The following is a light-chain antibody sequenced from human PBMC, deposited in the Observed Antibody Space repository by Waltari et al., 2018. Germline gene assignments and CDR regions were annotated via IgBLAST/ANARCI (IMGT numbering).Light chain of an antibody. J-gene: IGLJ3*02. Sequence: QSVLTQPPSASGTPGQKVTISCNGSSSNIGSNYVYWYQQFPGTAPKLLIYKNNQRPSGVPDRFSDSKSGTSASPAINGLRSEDEADYYCAAWDDSLSGLVLGGGTKVTVL. CDR3: AAWDDSLSGLV. CDR2: KNN. CDR1: SSNIGSNY. V-gene: IGLV1-47*01.